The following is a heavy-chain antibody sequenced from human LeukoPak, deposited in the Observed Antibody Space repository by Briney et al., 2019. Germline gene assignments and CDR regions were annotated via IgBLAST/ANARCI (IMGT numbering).Heavy chain of an antibody. Sequence: SVKVSCKASGGTFSSYAISWVRQAPGQGLEWMGEIIPIFGTTSYAQKFQGRVTITADESTSTAYMELSSLRSEDTAVYYCAREPGYSSSRWYNWFAPWGQGTLVTVSS. CDR2: IIPIFGTT. V-gene: IGHV1-69*13. CDR3: AREPGYSSSRWYNWFAP. D-gene: IGHD6-13*01. CDR1: GGTFSSYA. J-gene: IGHJ5*02.